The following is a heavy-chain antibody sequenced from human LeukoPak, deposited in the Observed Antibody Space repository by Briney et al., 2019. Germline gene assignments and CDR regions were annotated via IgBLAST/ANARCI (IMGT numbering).Heavy chain of an antibody. CDR1: GSIFTSYW. J-gene: IGHJ5*02. CDR3: ARHGEYRNWFDP. CDR2: IYPGDSDT. V-gene: IGHV5-51*01. D-gene: IGHD3-10*01. Sequence: GASLQISCKGSGSIFTSYWIGWVRQLPGKGLEWMGIIYPGDSDTRYSPSFQGQVTISADKSISTAYLQWSSLKASDTAMYYCARHGEYRNWFDPWGQGTLVTVSS.